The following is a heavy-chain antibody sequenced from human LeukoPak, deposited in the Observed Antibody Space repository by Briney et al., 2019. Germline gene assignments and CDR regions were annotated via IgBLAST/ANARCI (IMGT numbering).Heavy chain of an antibody. Sequence: GRSLRLSCAASGFTFDDYAMHWVRQAPGKGLEWVSGISWNSGSTGYADSVKGRFTISRDNAKISLYLQMNRLRAEDMALYYFAKGGRSSWYDDYFDYWGQGTLVTVSS. D-gene: IGHD6-13*01. CDR2: ISWNSGST. J-gene: IGHJ4*02. CDR3: AKGGRSSWYDDYFDY. CDR1: GFTFDDYA. V-gene: IGHV3-9*03.